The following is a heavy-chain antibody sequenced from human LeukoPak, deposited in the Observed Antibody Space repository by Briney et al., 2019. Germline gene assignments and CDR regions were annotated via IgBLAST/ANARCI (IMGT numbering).Heavy chain of an antibody. CDR2: INHSGST. D-gene: IGHD3-10*01. V-gene: IGHV4-34*01. Sequence: PSETLSLTCAVYGGSFSGYYWSWIRKPPGKGLEWIGEINHSGSTNYNPSLKSRVTISVDTSKNQFSLKLSSVTAADTAVYYCARVRYYGSGSYYPTIDYWGQGTLVTVSS. CDR3: ARVRYYGSGSYYPTIDY. J-gene: IGHJ4*02. CDR1: GGSFSGYY.